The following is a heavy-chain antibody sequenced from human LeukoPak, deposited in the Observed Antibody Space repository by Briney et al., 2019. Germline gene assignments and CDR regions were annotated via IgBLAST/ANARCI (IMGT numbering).Heavy chain of an antibody. CDR3: AKDPPYLEWLLNYFDY. Sequence: GGSLRLSCAASGFTFSSYSMNWVRQAPGKGLEWVSSISSSSSYIYYADSVKGRFTISRDNAKNSLYLQMNSLRAEDTAVYYCAKDPPYLEWLLNYFDYWGQGTLVTVSS. CDR2: ISSSSSYI. D-gene: IGHD3-3*01. J-gene: IGHJ4*02. V-gene: IGHV3-21*01. CDR1: GFTFSSYS.